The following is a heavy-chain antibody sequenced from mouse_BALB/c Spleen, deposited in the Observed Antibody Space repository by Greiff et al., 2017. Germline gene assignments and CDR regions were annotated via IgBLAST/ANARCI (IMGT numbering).Heavy chain of an antibody. Sequence: VQLQQSGTVLARPGASVKMSCKASGYTFTSYWMHWVKQRPGQGLEWIGAIYPGNSDTSYNQKFKGKAKLAAVTSTSTAYMELSSLTNEDSAVYYCTRSIKLRAYFDYWGQGTTLAVSS. D-gene: IGHD4-1*01. CDR2: IYPGNSDT. J-gene: IGHJ2*01. CDR1: GYTFTSYW. V-gene: IGHV1-5*01. CDR3: TRSIKLRAYFDY.